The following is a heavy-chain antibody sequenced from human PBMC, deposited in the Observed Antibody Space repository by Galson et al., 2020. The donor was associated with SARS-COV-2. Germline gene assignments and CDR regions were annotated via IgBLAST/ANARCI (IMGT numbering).Heavy chain of an antibody. Sequence: ASVKVSCKVSGYTLTELSIHWVRQAPGKGLEWMGGFDPEEDEIVYAQKFQDRVTMTDDTSTDTAYMELSSLRSEDTAFYYCATFGHTSGPQGHDKWGQGTLVTVSS. J-gene: IGHJ4*02. CDR2: FDPEEDEI. CDR3: ATFGHTSGPQGHDK. D-gene: IGHD3-3*01. V-gene: IGHV1-24*01. CDR1: GYTLTELS.